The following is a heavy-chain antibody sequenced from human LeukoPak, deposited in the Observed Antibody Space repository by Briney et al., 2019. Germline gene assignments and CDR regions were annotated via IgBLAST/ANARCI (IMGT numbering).Heavy chain of an antibody. J-gene: IGHJ4*02. V-gene: IGHV1-69*13. D-gene: IGHD6-19*01. CDR2: IIPIFGTA. CDR1: GGTFSSYA. Sequence: SVKVSGKASGGTFSSYAISWVRQAPGQGLEWMGGIIPIFGTANYAQKFQGRVTITADESTSTAYMELSSLRSEDTAVYYCADRRVGSGWYYFDYWGQGTLVTVSS. CDR3: ADRRVGSGWYYFDY.